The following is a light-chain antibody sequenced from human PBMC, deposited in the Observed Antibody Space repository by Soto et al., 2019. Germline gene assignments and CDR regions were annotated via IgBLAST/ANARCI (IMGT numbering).Light chain of an antibody. Sequence: EIVLTQSPATLSLSPGERATLSCRASQSVSSSYLAWYQQKPGQAPRLLIYGASSTATAIPDRFSGSGSGTDFTLTISRLEPEDFAVYYCHQYGSSPYTFGQGTELEIK. V-gene: IGKV3-20*01. CDR3: HQYGSSPYT. J-gene: IGKJ2*01. CDR2: GAS. CDR1: QSVSSSY.